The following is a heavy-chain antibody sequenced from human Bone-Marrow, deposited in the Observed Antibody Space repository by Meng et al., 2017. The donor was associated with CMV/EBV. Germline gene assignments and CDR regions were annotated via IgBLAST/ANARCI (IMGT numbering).Heavy chain of an antibody. CDR1: GFTFSDYY. V-gene: IGHV3-11*01. D-gene: IGHD3-3*01. J-gene: IGHJ5*02. CDR3: ARYYDFWSGGNWFDP. CDR2: ISSSGSTI. Sequence: GASLKISCAASGFTFSDYYMSWIRQAPGKGLEWVSYISSSGSTIYCADSVKGRFTISRDNAKNSLYLQMNSLRAEDTAGYYCARYYDFWSGGNWFDPWGQGTLVTVSS.